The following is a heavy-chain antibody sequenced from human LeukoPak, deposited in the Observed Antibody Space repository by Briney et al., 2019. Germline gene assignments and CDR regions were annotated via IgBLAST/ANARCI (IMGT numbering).Heavy chain of an antibody. J-gene: IGHJ4*02. CDR3: AKTSCGGDCYALDY. V-gene: IGHV3-9*01. D-gene: IGHD2-21*02. Sequence: LSLTCTVSGGSVSSYYWSWIRQPPGKGLEWVSGISWNSGSIGYADSVKGRFTISRDNAKNSLYLQMNSLRAEDTALYYCAKTSCGGDCYALDYWGQGTLVTVSS. CDR2: ISWNSGSI. CDR1: GGSVSSYY.